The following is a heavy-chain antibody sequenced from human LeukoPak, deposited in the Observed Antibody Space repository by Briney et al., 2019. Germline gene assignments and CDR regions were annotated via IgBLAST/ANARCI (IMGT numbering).Heavy chain of an antibody. CDR3: ARGQRGPDP. J-gene: IGHJ5*02. CDR1: GYTFTGYY. CDR2: MNPNSGNT. V-gene: IGHV1-8*02. Sequence: ASVKVSCKASGYTFTGYYIHWVRQAPGQGLEWMGWMNPNSGNTGYAQKFQGRVTMTRNTSISTAYMELSSLRSEDTAVYYCARGQRGPDPWGQGTLVTVSS.